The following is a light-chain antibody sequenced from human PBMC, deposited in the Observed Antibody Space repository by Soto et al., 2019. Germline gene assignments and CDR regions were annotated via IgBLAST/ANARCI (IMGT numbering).Light chain of an antibody. CDR2: AAS. V-gene: IGKV1-27*01. CDR1: QDISNS. CDR3: QKYNSAPLT. J-gene: IGKJ4*01. Sequence: DIQMTQSPSSLSASVGDRVTITCRASQDISNSLAWYQQKPGKVPKVLIYAASILQSGVPARLSGSGSGTDFNLTISSLQPEDVATYYCQKYNSAPLTFGGGTKVEI.